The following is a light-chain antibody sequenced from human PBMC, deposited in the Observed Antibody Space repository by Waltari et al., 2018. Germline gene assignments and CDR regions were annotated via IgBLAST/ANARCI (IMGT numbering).Light chain of an antibody. J-gene: IGKJ3*01. CDR2: DAS. CDR3: QQRSNWLLFT. Sequence: DIVLTQSPATLSLSPGERAPLPCRASQSVSRYLAWYQQKPGQAPRLLIYDASNRATGIPARFSGSGSGTDFTLTISSLEPEDFAVYYCQQRSNWLLFTFGPGTKVDIK. CDR1: QSVSRY. V-gene: IGKV3-11*01.